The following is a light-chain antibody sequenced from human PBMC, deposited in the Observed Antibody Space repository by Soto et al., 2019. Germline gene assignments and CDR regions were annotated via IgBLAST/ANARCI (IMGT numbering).Light chain of an antibody. CDR1: FSDVGGYNY. CDR2: DVT. CDR3: CSYAGGYTWV. Sequence: QSALTQPRSVSESPGRSVTISCSGTFSDVGGYNYVSWYQQHPGKAPKVLIYDVTKRPSGVPDRFSGSRSGNTASLTISGLQAEDVADYYCCSYAGGYTWVFGGGTKLTVL. J-gene: IGLJ3*02. V-gene: IGLV2-11*01.